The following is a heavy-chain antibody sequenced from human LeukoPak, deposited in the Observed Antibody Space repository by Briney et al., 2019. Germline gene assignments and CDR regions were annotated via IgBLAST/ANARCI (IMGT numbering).Heavy chain of an antibody. CDR1: DFSVSANY. Sequence: GGSLRLSCTASDFSVSANYMTWVRQAPGEGPECVSVTYTGGTTYYADSLRGRFTVSRDNSKNTLYLQMNSLTAEDTAVYYCARAINIFAYGAFDIWGQGTVVTVSS. V-gene: IGHV3-53*01. CDR3: ARAINIFAYGAFDI. CDR2: TYTGGTT. J-gene: IGHJ3*02. D-gene: IGHD3-10*01.